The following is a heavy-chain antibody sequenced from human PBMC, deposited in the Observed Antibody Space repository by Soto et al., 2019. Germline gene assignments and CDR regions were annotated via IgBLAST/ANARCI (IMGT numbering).Heavy chain of an antibody. V-gene: IGHV4-39*01. CDR2: MFYTGRT. Sequence: PSETLSLTCTVSGGSINTNSHYCDWIRQSPGKGLEWIGSMFYTGRTYYNPSLKSRVTISVDKSRNQFSLKLLSVTATDTAVYYCARSSSNQVGFAPWGQGTLVTVSS. CDR3: ARSSSNQVGFAP. J-gene: IGHJ5*02. CDR1: GGSINTNSHY. D-gene: IGHD2-2*01.